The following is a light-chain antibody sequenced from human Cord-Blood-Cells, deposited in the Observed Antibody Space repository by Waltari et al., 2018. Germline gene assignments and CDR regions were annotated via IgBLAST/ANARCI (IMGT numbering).Light chain of an antibody. CDR2: GAS. J-gene: IGKJ4*01. CDR1: QSVSSSY. V-gene: IGKV3-20*01. CDR3: QQYGSSPT. Sequence: EIVLTPSPGTMSLSPRETATLSCRASQSVSSSYLAWYQQKPGQAPRLLIYGASSRATGIPDRFSGSGSGTDFTLTISRLEPEDFAVYYCQQYGSSPTFGGGTKVEIK.